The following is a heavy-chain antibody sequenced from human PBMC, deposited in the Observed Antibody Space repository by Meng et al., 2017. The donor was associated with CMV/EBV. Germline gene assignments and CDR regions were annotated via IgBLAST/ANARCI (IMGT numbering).Heavy chain of an antibody. CDR3: AKGVYSSGYYYYGMDV. D-gene: IGHD6-19*01. Sequence: GGSLRLSCTASGFTFGDYAMSWVRQAPGKGLEWVSTISGSGGSRYYADSVKGRFTISRDNSKNTLYLQMNSLRTEDTAVYYCAKGVYSSGYYYYGMDVWGQGTTVTVSS. V-gene: IGHV3-23*01. J-gene: IGHJ6*02. CDR1: GFTFGDYA. CDR2: ISGSGGSR.